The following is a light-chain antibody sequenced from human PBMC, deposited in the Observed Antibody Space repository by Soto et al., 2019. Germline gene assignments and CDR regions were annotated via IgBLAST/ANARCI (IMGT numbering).Light chain of an antibody. CDR2: EVS. CDR3: SSYTTTRSFV. CDR1: SSDIGFYNY. Sequence: QSVLTQPASVSGSPGQSITISCTGTSSDIGFYNYVSWYQHHPGKGPKLVIYEVSDRPSWIADRFSGSKSGNTASLTISGLQAEDEADYYCSSYTTTRSFVFGTGTKVTVL. J-gene: IGLJ1*01. V-gene: IGLV2-14*01.